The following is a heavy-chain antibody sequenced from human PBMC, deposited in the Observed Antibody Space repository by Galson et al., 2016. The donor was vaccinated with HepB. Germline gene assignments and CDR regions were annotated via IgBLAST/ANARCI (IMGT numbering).Heavy chain of an antibody. Sequence: SVKVSCKASGFTFTSSAVQWVRQARGQRLEWMGWIVVGRGNTNYAQKFQERVTITRDLSTTPVYMELSSLRSDDTAMYYCAADAYGDFYFGYWGQGTLVTVSS. D-gene: IGHD4-17*01. CDR1: GFTFTSSA. CDR2: IVVGRGNT. V-gene: IGHV1-58*01. J-gene: IGHJ4*02. CDR3: AADAYGDFYFGY.